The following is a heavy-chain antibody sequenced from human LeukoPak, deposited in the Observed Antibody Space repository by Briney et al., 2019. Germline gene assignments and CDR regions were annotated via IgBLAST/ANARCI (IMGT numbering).Heavy chain of an antibody. J-gene: IGHJ4*02. CDR1: GFAFSSDA. Sequence: GGSLRLSCAASGFAFSSDAMSWVRQAPGKGLEWVSLIRGDSSLTEYVDSVKGRFTISRDNSKNTLYMQMNSLRAEDTAVYYCAKGRLTSSTFDYWGQGTLVTVSS. V-gene: IGHV3-23*01. CDR3: AKGRLTSSTFDY. D-gene: IGHD2-2*01. CDR2: IRGDSSLT.